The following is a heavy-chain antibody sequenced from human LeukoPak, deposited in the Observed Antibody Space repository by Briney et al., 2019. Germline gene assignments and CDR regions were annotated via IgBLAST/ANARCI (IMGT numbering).Heavy chain of an antibody. V-gene: IGHV3-30-3*02. CDR2: TSHDGTNT. J-gene: IGHJ2*01. Sequence: GGSLRLSCAASGFTLSDCFMHWVRQAPGKGLEWVAFTSHDGTNTASADSVKGRFSVSRDNSKNTLYLQMESLTPEDTAIYFCAKDGPAYWYFDVWGRGTLVTVSS. CDR1: GFTLSDCF. CDR3: AKDGPAYWYFDV.